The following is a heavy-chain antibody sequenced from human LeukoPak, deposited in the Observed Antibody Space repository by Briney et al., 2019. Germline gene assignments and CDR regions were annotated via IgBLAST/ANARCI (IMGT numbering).Heavy chain of an antibody. J-gene: IGHJ4*02. CDR3: ATAVRWLQLDFDY. D-gene: IGHD5-24*01. CDR1: GYTLTELS. Sequence: ASVKVSCKVSGYTLTELSMHCVRQAPGKGLEWMGGFDPEDGETIYAQKFQGRVTMTEDTSTDTAYMELSSLRSEDTAVYYCATAVRWLQLDFDYWGQGTLVTVSS. CDR2: FDPEDGET. V-gene: IGHV1-24*01.